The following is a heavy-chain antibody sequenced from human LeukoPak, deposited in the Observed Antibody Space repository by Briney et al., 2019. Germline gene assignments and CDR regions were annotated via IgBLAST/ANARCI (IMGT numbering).Heavy chain of an antibody. J-gene: IGHJ5*02. CDR2: VSSSGGST. CDR3: AKLTST. D-gene: IGHD4/OR15-4a*01. CDR1: GFTFSNSA. V-gene: IGHV3-23*01. Sequence: GGSLGLSCAASGFTFSNSAMTWVRQAPGEGLEWVSTVSSSGGSTYYADYVKGRFTLSRDNSKNMLYLQMNSLGAEDTAVYYCAKLTSTWGQGTLVTVSS.